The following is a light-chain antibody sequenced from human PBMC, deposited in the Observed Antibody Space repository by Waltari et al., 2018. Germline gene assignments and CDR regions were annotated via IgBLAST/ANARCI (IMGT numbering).Light chain of an antibody. V-gene: IGLV2-11*01. CDR3: SSSAGSNRV. J-gene: IGLJ2*01. Sequence: QAALTQPRSVSGSPGQSVTISCTGTSSDIGGYNYVSWYQQHQGTAPKPMIYEVSKRPSGVSVRFSGSKSGNTASLTISGLQAEDEAGYYCSSSAGSNRVFGGGTRLTVL. CDR1: SSDIGGYNY. CDR2: EVS.